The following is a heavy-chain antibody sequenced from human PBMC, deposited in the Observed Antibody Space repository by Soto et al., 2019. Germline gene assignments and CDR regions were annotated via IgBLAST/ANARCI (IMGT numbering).Heavy chain of an antibody. CDR3: ARPSGSYYYGMDV. J-gene: IGHJ6*02. Sequence: SETLSLTCTVSGGSISSSSYYWGWIRQPPGKGLEWIGSIYYSGSTYYNPSLKSRVTISVDTSKNQFSLKLSSVTAADTAVYYCARPSGSYYYGMDVWGQGTTVTVSS. D-gene: IGHD1-26*01. CDR2: IYYSGST. CDR1: GGSISSSSYY. V-gene: IGHV4-39*01.